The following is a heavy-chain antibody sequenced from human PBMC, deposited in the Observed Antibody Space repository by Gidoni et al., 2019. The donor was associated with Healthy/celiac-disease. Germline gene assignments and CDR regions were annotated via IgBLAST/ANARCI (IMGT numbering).Heavy chain of an antibody. CDR2: IYYSGST. CDR3: ATLWFGEFVYFDY. V-gene: IGHV4-39*01. Sequence: QLQLQESGPGLVKPSETLSLTCTVSGGSISSSSYYWGWIRQPPGKVLEWIGSIYYSGSTYYNPSLKSRVTISVDTSKNQFSLKLSSVTAADTAVYYCATLWFGEFVYFDYWGQGTLVTVSS. D-gene: IGHD3-10*01. CDR1: GGSISSSSYY. J-gene: IGHJ4*02.